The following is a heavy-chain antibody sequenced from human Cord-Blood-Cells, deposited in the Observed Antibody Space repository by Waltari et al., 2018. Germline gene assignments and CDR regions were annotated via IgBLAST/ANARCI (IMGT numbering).Heavy chain of an antibody. V-gene: IGHV4-31*03. CDR1: GGSTSSGGYY. CDR2: IYYSGST. CDR3: ARSKDGSGSYGSFGY. Sequence: QVQLQESGPGLVKPSQTLSPTCTVSGGSTSSGGYYWSWTRQHPGKGLEWIGHIYYSGSTYYNPSLKSRVTISVDTSKNQFSLKLSSVTAADTAVYYCARSKDGSGSYGSFGYWGQGTLVTVSS. J-gene: IGHJ4*02. D-gene: IGHD3-10*01.